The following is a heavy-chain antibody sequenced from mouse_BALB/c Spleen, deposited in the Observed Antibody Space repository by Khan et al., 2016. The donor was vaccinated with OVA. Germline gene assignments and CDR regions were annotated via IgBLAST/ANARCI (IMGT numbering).Heavy chain of an antibody. J-gene: IGHJ2*01. V-gene: IGHV1-7*01. CDR2: INPTSGYT. Sequence: VQLQQSGAELAKPRASVKMSCKASGYTFTSFWMHWVKQRPGQGLEWIGYINPTSGYTDYNEKFKDRATLSADKSSSTAYMQLSSLTSEDSAVYFCTRERIDYWGQGTTLTVSS. CDR3: TRERIDY. CDR1: GYTFTSFW.